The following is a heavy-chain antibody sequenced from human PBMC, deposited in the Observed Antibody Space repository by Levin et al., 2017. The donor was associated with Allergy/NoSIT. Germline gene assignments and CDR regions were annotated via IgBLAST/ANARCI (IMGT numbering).Heavy chain of an antibody. D-gene: IGHD4-17*01. CDR2: INHSGST. CDR1: GGSFSGYY. CDR3: ATTTVTTSWFDP. J-gene: IGHJ5*02. V-gene: IGHV4-34*01. Sequence: ESLKISCAVYGGSFSGYYWSWIRQPPGKGLEWIGEINHSGSTNYNPSLKSRVTISVDTSKNQFSLKLSSVTAADTAVYYCATTTVTTSWFDPWGQGTLVTVSS.